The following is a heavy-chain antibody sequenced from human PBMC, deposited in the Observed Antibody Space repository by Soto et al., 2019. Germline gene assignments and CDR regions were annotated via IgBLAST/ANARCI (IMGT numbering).Heavy chain of an antibody. CDR1: GFSLSTSGVG. V-gene: IGHV2-5*02. Sequence: QITLKESGPTLVKPTQTLTLTCTFSGFSLSTSGVGVGWIRQPPGKALEWLALIYWDDDKRYSPSLKSRLTITKDTSKNQVVLTMTNMDPVATATYYCAHSVCYDSSEEGEFEYFQHWGQGTLVTVSS. J-gene: IGHJ1*01. CDR3: AHSVCYDSSEEGEFEYFQH. D-gene: IGHD3-22*01. CDR2: IYWDDDK.